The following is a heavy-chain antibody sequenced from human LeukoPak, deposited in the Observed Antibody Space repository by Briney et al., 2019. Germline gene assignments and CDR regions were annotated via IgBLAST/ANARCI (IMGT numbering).Heavy chain of an antibody. CDR1: GFTFSSYA. CDR3: ARGGGLIYGDYLENAFDI. V-gene: IGHV3-30*04. Sequence: GSLRLSCAASGFTFSSYAMHWVRQAPGKGLEWVAVISYDGSNKYYADSVKGRFTISRDNSKNTLYLQMNSLRAEDTAVYYCARGGGLIYGDYLENAFDIWGQGTMVTVSS. J-gene: IGHJ3*02. D-gene: IGHD4-17*01. CDR2: ISYDGSNK.